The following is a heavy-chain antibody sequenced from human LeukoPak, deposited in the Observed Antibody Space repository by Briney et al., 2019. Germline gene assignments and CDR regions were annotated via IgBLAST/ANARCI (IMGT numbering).Heavy chain of an antibody. CDR2: ITTYNGNT. CDR1: GYTFTSYG. D-gene: IGHD3-22*01. V-gene: IGHV1-18*01. CDR3: ARPGSPTYYYDSSHSWFDP. J-gene: IGHJ5*02. Sequence: GASVKVSCKASGYTFTSYGISWVRQAPGQGLEWMGWITTYNGNTNYAQKFQGRVTMTRDTSTSTVYMELSSLRSEDTAVYYCARPGSPTYYYDSSHSWFDPWGQGTLVTVSS.